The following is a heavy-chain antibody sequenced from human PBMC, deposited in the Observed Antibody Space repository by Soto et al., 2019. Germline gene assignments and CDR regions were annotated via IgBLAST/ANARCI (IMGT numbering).Heavy chain of an antibody. Sequence: GGSLRLSCAASGFTFSSYEMNWVRQAPGKGLEWVSYISSSGSTIYYADSVKGRFTISRDDAKNSLYLQMNSLRAEDTAVYYCAILPSSSWPFDYWGQGTLVTVSS. CDR2: ISSSGSTI. CDR3: AILPSSSWPFDY. V-gene: IGHV3-48*03. D-gene: IGHD6-13*01. J-gene: IGHJ4*02. CDR1: GFTFSSYE.